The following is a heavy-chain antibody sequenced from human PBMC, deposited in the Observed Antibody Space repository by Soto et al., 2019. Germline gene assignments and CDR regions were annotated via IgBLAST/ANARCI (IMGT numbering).Heavy chain of an antibody. CDR1: GYTFTSYG. Sequence: ASVKVSCKASGYTFTSYGISWVRQAPGQGLEWMGWISAYNGNTNYAQKLQGRVTMTTDTSTSTAYMELRSLRSDDTAVYYCARDPKLEVSSEMRYGMDVWGQGTTVTVSS. CDR2: ISAYNGNT. J-gene: IGHJ6*02. CDR3: ARDPKLEVSSEMRYGMDV. V-gene: IGHV1-18*01. D-gene: IGHD1-1*01.